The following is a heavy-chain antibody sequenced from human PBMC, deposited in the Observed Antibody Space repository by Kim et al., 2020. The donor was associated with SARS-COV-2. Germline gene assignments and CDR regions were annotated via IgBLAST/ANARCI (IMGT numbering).Heavy chain of an antibody. J-gene: IGHJ4*02. Sequence: PSLKSRVTISVDTSKNQFSLKLSSVTAADTAVYYCARSIVVVPAAPYFDYWGQGTLVTVSS. CDR3: ARSIVVVPAAPYFDY. D-gene: IGHD2-2*01. V-gene: IGHV4-59*01.